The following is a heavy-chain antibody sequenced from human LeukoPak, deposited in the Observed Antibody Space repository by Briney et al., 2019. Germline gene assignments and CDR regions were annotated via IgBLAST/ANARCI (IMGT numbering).Heavy chain of an antibody. Sequence: GGSLRLSCAASGFTVSSNYMSWVRQAPGKGLEWVSVIYSGGSTYYADSVKGRFTISRDNSKNTLYLQMNSLRAEGTAVYYCARDGYYDSSNDFDYWGQGTLVTVSS. CDR2: IYSGGST. CDR3: ARDGYYDSSNDFDY. V-gene: IGHV3-53*01. J-gene: IGHJ4*02. CDR1: GFTVSSNY. D-gene: IGHD3-22*01.